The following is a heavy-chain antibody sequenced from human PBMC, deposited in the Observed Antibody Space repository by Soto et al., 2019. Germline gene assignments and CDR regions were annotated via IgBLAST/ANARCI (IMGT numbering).Heavy chain of an antibody. CDR1: GYTFTNFC. D-gene: IGHD3-3*01. CDR3: AGRPKTFWSGYYRWFDP. Sequence: ASVKVSCKASGYTFTNFCVTWVRRAPVQGLEWMGWISAYTDTPNYAQKFQGRVTITADESTSTAYMELSSLRSEDTAVYYCAGRPKTFWSGYYRWFDPWGQGTLVTVSS. V-gene: IGHV1-18*01. J-gene: IGHJ5*02. CDR2: ISAYTDTP.